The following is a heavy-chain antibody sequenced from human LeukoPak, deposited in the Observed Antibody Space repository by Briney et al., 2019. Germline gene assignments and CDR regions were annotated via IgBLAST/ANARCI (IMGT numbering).Heavy chain of an antibody. CDR2: MNPNSGNT. CDR1: GYTFTSYD. J-gene: IGHJ5*02. CDR3: AIPSSYRAENWFDP. Sequence: ASVKVSCKAFGYTFTSYDINWVRQATGQGLEWMGWMNPNSGNTGYAQKFQGRVTMTRNTSISTAYMELSSLRSEDTAVYYCAIPSSYRAENWFDPWGQGTLVTVSS. V-gene: IGHV1-8*01.